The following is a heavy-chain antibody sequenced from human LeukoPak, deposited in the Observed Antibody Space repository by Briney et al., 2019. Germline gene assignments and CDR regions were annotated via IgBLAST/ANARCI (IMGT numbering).Heavy chain of an antibody. CDR3: ARAAYYYDSSGYYEGGFDY. Sequence: PSETLSLTCTVSGYSISSGYYWGWIRQPPGKGLEWIGSIYHSGSTYYNPSLKSRVTISVDTSKNQFSLKLSSVTAADTAVYYCARAAYYYDSSGYYEGGFDYWGQGTLVTVSS. CDR1: GYSISSGYY. V-gene: IGHV4-38-2*02. J-gene: IGHJ4*02. D-gene: IGHD3-22*01. CDR2: IYHSGST.